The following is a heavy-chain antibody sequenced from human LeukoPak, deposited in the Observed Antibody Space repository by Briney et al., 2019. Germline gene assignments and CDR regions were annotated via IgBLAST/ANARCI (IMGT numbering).Heavy chain of an antibody. J-gene: IGHJ3*02. CDR2: INPSGGST. D-gene: IGHD2-21*01. CDR3: ARTHPQLHDAFDI. Sequence: GASVKVSCTASGYTFTGYYMHWVRQAPGQGLEWMGIINPSGGSTSYAQKFQGRVTMTSDTSTSTVYMELSSLRSEDTAVYYCARTHPQLHDAFDIWGQGTMVTVSS. V-gene: IGHV1-46*01. CDR1: GYTFTGYY.